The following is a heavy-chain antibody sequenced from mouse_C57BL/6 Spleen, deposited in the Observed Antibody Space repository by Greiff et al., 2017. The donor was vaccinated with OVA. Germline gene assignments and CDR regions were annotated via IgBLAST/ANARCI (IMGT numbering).Heavy chain of an antibody. CDR2: IYPGDGDT. CDR1: GYAFSSSW. Sequence: VQLQQSGPELVKPGASVKISCKASGYAFSSSWMNWVKQRPGKGLEWIGRIYPGDGDTNYNGKFKGKATLTADKSSSTAYMQLSSLTSEDSAVYFCARDDEFAYWGQGTLVTVSA. V-gene: IGHV1-82*01. J-gene: IGHJ3*01. CDR3: ARDDEFAY. D-gene: IGHD2-3*01.